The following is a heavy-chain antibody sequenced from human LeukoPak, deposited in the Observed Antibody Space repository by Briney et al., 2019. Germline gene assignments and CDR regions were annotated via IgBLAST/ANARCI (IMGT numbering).Heavy chain of an antibody. V-gene: IGHV3-30*02. D-gene: IGHD6-13*01. CDR1: GFTFSSYD. J-gene: IGHJ4*02. CDR2: IRYDGSNK. Sequence: PGGSLRLSCAASGFTFSSYDMHWVRQAPGKGLEWVAFIRYDGSNKYYADSVKGRFTISRDNSKNTLYLQMNSLRAEDTAVYYCAKDGAAAGWYYFDYWGQGTLVTVSS. CDR3: AKDGAAAGWYYFDY.